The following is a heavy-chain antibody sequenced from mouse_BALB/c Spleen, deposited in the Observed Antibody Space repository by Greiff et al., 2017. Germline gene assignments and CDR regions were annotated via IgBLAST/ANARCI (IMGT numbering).Heavy chain of an antibody. D-gene: IGHD2-3*01. V-gene: IGHV14-3*02. Sequence: EVQVVESGAELVKPGASVKLSCTASGFNIKDTYMHWVKQRPEQGLEWIGRIDPANGNTKYDPKFQGKATITADTSSNTAYLQLSSLTSEDTAVYYCARGGYYEEMDYWGQGTSVTVSS. CDR2: IDPANGNT. CDR3: ARGGYYEEMDY. CDR1: GFNIKDTY. J-gene: IGHJ4*01.